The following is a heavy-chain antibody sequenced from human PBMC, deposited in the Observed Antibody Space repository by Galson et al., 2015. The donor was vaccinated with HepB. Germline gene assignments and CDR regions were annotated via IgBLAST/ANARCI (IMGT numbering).Heavy chain of an antibody. J-gene: IGHJ4*02. CDR2: ISAYNGNT. CDR1: GYTFTSYG. Sequence: VKVSCKASGYTFTSYGISWVRQAPGQGLEWMGWISAYNGNTNYAQKLQGRVTMTTDTSTSTAYMELRSLRSDDTAVYYCARRVDGGSTQRWDYWGQGTLVTVSS. CDR3: ARRVDGGSTQRWDY. D-gene: IGHD4-23*01. V-gene: IGHV1-18*01.